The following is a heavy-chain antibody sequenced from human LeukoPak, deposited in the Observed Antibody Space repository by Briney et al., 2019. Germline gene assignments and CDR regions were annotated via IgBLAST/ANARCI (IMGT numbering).Heavy chain of an antibody. Sequence: GGSLRLSCSVSGLTFSSYGMHWVRQAPGKGLEWVAVISYDGSNKYYADSVKGRFTISRDNSKNTLYLQMNSLRAEDTAVYYCAKDPRFYGYSSVPGDWGQGTLVTVSS. V-gene: IGHV3-30*18. J-gene: IGHJ4*02. D-gene: IGHD5-18*01. CDR3: AKDPRFYGYSSVPGD. CDR1: GLTFSSYG. CDR2: ISYDGSNK.